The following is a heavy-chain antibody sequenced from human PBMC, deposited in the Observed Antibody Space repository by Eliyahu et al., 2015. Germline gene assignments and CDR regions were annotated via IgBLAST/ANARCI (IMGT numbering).Heavy chain of an antibody. Sequence: QVQLVQSGAEVKKPGSSVXVSXKASGGPFXXDAISWVRQPPGQGLEWMGGIIPIFGTPNYAQKSQDRVRITADKSTSTVYMELTSLRSEDTALYYCARSEAGYSSDWYDSFEIWGQGTMVTVSS. CDR3: ARSEAGYSSDWYDSFEI. D-gene: IGHD6-19*01. V-gene: IGHV1-69*06. J-gene: IGHJ3*02. CDR2: IIPIFGTP. CDR1: GGPFXXDA.